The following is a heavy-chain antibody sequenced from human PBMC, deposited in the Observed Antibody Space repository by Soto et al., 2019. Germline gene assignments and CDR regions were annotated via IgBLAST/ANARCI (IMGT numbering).Heavy chain of an antibody. Sequence: GESLKISCQGSGYTFTNHWITWVRQMPGKGLEWMRRINPSDSHTNYSPSFQGHVTMSVDKSISTAYLQWSSLKASDSAMYYCARHASYYVSSGYFGTYWGQGTLVTVSS. CDR2: INPSDSHT. D-gene: IGHD3-22*01. V-gene: IGHV5-10-1*01. J-gene: IGHJ4*02. CDR3: ARHASYYVSSGYFGTY. CDR1: GYTFTNHW.